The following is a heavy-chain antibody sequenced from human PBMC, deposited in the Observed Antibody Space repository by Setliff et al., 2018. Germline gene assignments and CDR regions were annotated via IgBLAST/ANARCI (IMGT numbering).Heavy chain of an antibody. CDR2: IYYSGST. J-gene: IGHJ4*02. V-gene: IGHV4-39*01. CDR3: AIHLHYYDSSGSQFDY. D-gene: IGHD3-22*01. CDR1: GGSISSSSYY. Sequence: SETLSLTCTVYGGSISSSSYYWGWIRKPPGKGLERIGSIYYSGSTYYNPSLKSRVTISVDTSKNQFSLKLSSVTASDTAVYYFAIHLHYYDSSGSQFDYWGQGTLVTVSS.